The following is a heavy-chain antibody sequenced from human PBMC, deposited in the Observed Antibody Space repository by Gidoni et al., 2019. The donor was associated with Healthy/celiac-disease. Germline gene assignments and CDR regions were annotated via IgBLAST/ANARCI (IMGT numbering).Heavy chain of an antibody. V-gene: IGHV3-33*01. J-gene: IGHJ3*02. CDR2: IWYDGSNK. CDR1: GFTFSSYG. D-gene: IGHD2-2*01. Sequence: QVQLVESGGGVVQPGRSLRLYCAASGFTFSSYGMHWVRQAPGKGLEWVAVIWYDGSNKYYADSVKGRFTISRVNSKNTLYLQMNSLRAEDTAVYYCARTSSTPVTPHAFDIWGQGTMVTVSS. CDR3: ARTSSTPVTPHAFDI.